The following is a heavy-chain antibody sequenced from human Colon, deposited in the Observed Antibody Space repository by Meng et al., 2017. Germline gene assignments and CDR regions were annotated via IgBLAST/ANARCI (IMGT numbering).Heavy chain of an antibody. CDR3: ARFNHRAPDY. CDR2: INPYNGNT. V-gene: IGHV1-18*01. CDR1: GYTFTTYG. D-gene: IGHD1-14*01. Sequence: QVWRVHTGVEVTKPGASVNVAVKASGYTFTTYGISWVRQAPGQGLEWMGWINPYNGNTNYPQKLQGRVTMTTDTSTSTAYMELRSLRSDDTAVYYCARFNHRAPDYWGQGTLVTVSS. J-gene: IGHJ4*02.